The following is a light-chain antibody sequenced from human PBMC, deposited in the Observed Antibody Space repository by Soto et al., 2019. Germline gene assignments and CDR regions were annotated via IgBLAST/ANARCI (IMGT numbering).Light chain of an antibody. V-gene: IGLV2-14*03. CDR3: HSYLSTDTSHV. CDR2: DVS. CDR1: SSDVGGYNY. J-gene: IGLJ1*01. Sequence: QSALTQPASVSGSPGQSITISCTGASSDVGGYNYVSWYQQHPGKAPKLIIYDVSYRPSGVSDRFSGSKSGNTASLTISGLQAEDEGYYPCHSYLSTDTSHVFGTGTKLTVL.